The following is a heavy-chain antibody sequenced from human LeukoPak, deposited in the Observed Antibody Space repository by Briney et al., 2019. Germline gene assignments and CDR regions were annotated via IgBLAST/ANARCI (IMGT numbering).Heavy chain of an antibody. J-gene: IGHJ6*03. D-gene: IGHD3-9*01. CDR1: GYTFTGYY. Sequence: ASVKVSCKASGYTFTGYYLHWLRQAPGQGLEWMGWINPNSGGTNYAQKFQGRVTMTRDTSISTAYMELSRLRSDDTAVYYCARGRYFDYYYYMDVWGKGTTVTISS. V-gene: IGHV1-2*02. CDR3: ARGRYFDYYYYMDV. CDR2: INPNSGGT.